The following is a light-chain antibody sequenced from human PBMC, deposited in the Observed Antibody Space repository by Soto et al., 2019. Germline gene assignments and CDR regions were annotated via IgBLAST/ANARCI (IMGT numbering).Light chain of an antibody. CDR1: QSVNSW. CDR3: QQYNSYSGT. V-gene: IGKV1-5*01. J-gene: IGKJ1*01. CDR2: DAS. Sequence: DVQMTQSPSTLSASVGDRVTITCRASQSVNSWLAWYQQKPGKAPKVLIYDASSLESGVPSRFSGSGSGKEFTLNISSLQPDDFAAYYCQQYNSYSGTFGQGPKVEIK.